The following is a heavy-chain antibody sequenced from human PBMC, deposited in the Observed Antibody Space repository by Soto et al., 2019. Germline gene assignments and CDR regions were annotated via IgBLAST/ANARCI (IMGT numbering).Heavy chain of an antibody. CDR1: GGSISSYY. J-gene: IGHJ5*02. Sequence: SETLSLTCTVSGGSISSYYWSWFRQPPGKGLEWIGYIYYSGSTNYNPSLKSRVTISVDTSKNQSSLKLSSVTAADTAVYYCASSSWSNWFDPWGQGTLVTVSS. CDR3: ASSSWSNWFDP. D-gene: IGHD6-13*01. CDR2: IYYSGST. V-gene: IGHV4-59*08.